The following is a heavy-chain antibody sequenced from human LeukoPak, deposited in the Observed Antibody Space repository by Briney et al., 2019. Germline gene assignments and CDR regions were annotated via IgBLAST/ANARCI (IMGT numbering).Heavy chain of an antibody. Sequence: ASVKVSCKASGYTFTSYGISWVRQAPGQGLEWMGWISAYNGNTNYAQKFQGRVTITRNTSISTAYMELSSLRSEDTAVYYCARAIAGMDTAMGDYYYYYYMDVWGKGTTVTVSS. CDR3: ARAIAGMDTAMGDYYYYYYMDV. D-gene: IGHD5-18*01. CDR2: ISAYNGNT. V-gene: IGHV1-18*01. CDR1: GYTFTSYG. J-gene: IGHJ6*03.